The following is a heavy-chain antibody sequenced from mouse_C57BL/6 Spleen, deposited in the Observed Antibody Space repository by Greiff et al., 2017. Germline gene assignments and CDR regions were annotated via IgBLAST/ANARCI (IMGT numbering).Heavy chain of an antibody. CDR2: INPSSGYT. Sequence: VQVVESGAELAKPGASVKLSCKASGYTFTSYWMHWVKQRPGQGLEWIGYINPSSGYTKYNQKFKDKATLTADKSSSTAYMQLSSLTYEDAAVDYCARWGTTVVASYYAMDYWGQGTSVTVSS. D-gene: IGHD1-1*01. V-gene: IGHV1-7*01. CDR1: GYTFTSYW. CDR3: ARWGTTVVASYYAMDY. J-gene: IGHJ4*01.